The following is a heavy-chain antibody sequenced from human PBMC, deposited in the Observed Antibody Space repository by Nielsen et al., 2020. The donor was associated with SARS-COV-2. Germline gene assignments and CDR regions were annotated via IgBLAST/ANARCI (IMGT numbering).Heavy chain of an antibody. D-gene: IGHD1-26*01. J-gene: IGHJ5*02. CDR3: ARAGSGSYYGWFDP. CDR2: ISWNSGSI. CDR1: GFTFDDYA. Sequence: SLKISCAASGFTFDDYAMHWVRQAPGKGLEWVSGISWNSGSIGYADSVKGRFTISRDNAKNSLYLQMNSLRAEDTAVYYCARAGSGSYYGWFDPWGQGTLVTVSS. V-gene: IGHV3-9*01.